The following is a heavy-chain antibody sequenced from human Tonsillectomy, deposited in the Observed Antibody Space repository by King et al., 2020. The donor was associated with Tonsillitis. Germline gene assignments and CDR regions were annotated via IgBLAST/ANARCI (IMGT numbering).Heavy chain of an antibody. CDR3: AKDRAAMITPTGSMDV. J-gene: IGHJ6*02. D-gene: IGHD5-18*01. CDR1: TFTFSSYA. CDR2: ISGSGGST. Sequence: VQLVESGGGLVQPGGSLRLSCTASTFTFSSYAMSWVRQAPGKWLEWVSGISGSGGSTFYADSVKGRFTISRDNSKNTLYVQMNSLRAEDTALYYCAKDRAAMITPTGSMDVWGQGTTVTVSS. V-gene: IGHV3-23*04.